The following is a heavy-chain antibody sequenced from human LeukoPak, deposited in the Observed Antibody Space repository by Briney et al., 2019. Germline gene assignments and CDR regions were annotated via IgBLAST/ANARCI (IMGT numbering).Heavy chain of an antibody. CDR3: AIYPTTVTTTRGYFDY. J-gene: IGHJ4*02. CDR1: GGTFSSYA. Sequence: GASVKVSCKASGGTFSSYAISWVRQAPGQGLEWMGGIIPIFGTANYAQKFQGRVTITADESTSTAYMELSSLRSEDTAVYYCAIYPTTVTTTRGYFDYWGQGTLVTVSS. V-gene: IGHV1-69*13. D-gene: IGHD4-17*01. CDR2: IIPIFGTA.